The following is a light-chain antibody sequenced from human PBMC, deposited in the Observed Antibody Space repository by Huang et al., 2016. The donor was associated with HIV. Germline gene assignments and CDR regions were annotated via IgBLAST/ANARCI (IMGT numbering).Light chain of an antibody. Sequence: DIQMTQSPSTLSASVGARVTITCRASQSIGIWLAWYQQKTGKAPKLLIYKASTLDSGGPARFSCSGSGAEFTLTINSLQPDDFATYYCQQYQSSSPYTFGQGTKVEIK. CDR1: QSIGIW. V-gene: IGKV1-5*03. CDR2: KAS. CDR3: QQYQSSSPYT. J-gene: IGKJ2*01.